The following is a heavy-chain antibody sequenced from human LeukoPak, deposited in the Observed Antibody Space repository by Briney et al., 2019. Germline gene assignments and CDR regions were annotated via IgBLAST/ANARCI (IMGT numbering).Heavy chain of an antibody. J-gene: IGHJ4*02. D-gene: IGHD6-13*01. CDR2: ISGSDSST. CDR3: ARDLTRWGVTLAGTFDY. Sequence: GGSLRLSCAASGFTFSSSAMSWVRQAPGKGLEWVSTISGSDSSTYYADSVKGRFTISRDNAKNSLYLQMNSLRAEDTAVYFCARDLTRWGVTLAGTFDYWGQGTLVTVSS. V-gene: IGHV3-23*01. CDR1: GFTFSSSA.